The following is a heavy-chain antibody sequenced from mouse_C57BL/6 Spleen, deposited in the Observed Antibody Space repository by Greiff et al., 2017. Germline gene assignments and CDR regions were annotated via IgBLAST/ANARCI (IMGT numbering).Heavy chain of an antibody. D-gene: IGHD1-1*01. J-gene: IGHJ4*01. Sequence: QVQLKQPGTELVKPGASVKLSCKASGYTFTSYWMHWVKQRPGQGLEWIGNINPSNGGTNYNEKFKSKATLTVDKSSSTAYMQLSSLTSEDSAVYYCAREKGSSYGGYAMDYWGQGTSVTVSS. CDR2: INPSNGGT. V-gene: IGHV1-53*01. CDR3: AREKGSSYGGYAMDY. CDR1: GYTFTSYW.